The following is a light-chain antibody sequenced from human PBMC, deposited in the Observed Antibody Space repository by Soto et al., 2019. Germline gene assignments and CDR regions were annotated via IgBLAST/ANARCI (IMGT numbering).Light chain of an antibody. CDR2: DGS. CDR3: QQYDNSSPLS. J-gene: IGKJ4*01. V-gene: IGKV3D-20*01. Sequence: EIVLTQSPATLSLSPGDRATLSCGASQSVRSSYVAWYQKEAGVAPRLLIYDGSSRASGIPDRFSGSGPGTDFTLTIGRLEPEDFAVYYCQQYDNSSPLSFGGGPNVQMK. CDR1: QSVRSSY.